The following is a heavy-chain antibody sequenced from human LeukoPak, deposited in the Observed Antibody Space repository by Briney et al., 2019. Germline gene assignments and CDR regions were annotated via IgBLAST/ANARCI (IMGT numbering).Heavy chain of an antibody. Sequence: GGSLRLSCVASGFTFSGSAMSWVRQAPGKGLEWVSVIYSGGSTYYADSVKGRFTISRDNSKNTLYLQMNSLRAEDTAVYYCARVRHGSLDYWGQGTLVTVSS. CDR3: ARVRHGSLDY. J-gene: IGHJ4*02. CDR2: IYSGGST. CDR1: GFTFSGSA. V-gene: IGHV3-53*01. D-gene: IGHD5-24*01.